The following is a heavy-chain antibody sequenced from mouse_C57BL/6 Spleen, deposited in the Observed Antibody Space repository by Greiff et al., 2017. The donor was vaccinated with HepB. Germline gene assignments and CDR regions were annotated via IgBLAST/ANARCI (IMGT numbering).Heavy chain of an antibody. CDR3: AGCNYVKYFDV. J-gene: IGHJ1*03. CDR1: GYTFTSYW. CDR2: IDPYDSYT. V-gene: IGHV1-69*01. Sequence: VQLQQPGAELVMPGASVKLSCKASGYTFTSYWMHWVKQRPGQGLEWIGEIDPYDSYTNYNQKFKGKSTLTVDKSSSTAYMQLSSLTSEDSAVYYCAGCNYVKYFDVWGTGTTVTVSS. D-gene: IGHD2-1*01.